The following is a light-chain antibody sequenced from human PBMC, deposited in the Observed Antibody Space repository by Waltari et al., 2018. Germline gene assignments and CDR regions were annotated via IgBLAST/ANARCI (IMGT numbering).Light chain of an antibody. Sequence: DIVMTQSPDSLAVSLVERATINCKPSQSVLYSSNNNNYLAWYQQKPGQSPKLLIYWASTRESGVPDRFSGSGSGADFTLTISTLQAEDVAVYYCQQYYSTPYTFGQGTRLEIK. CDR1: QSVLYSSNNNNY. J-gene: IGKJ2*01. CDR3: QQYYSTPYT. CDR2: WAS. V-gene: IGKV4-1*01.